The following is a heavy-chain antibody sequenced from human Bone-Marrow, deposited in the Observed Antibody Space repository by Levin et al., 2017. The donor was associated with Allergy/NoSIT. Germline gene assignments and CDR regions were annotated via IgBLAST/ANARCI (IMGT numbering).Heavy chain of an antibody. CDR1: GFTFSLFA. CDR3: AKGRLYRSWYFDL. V-gene: IGHV3-30*18. CDR2: ITYDGTDE. Sequence: SCAASGFTFSLFAMHWVRQAPGKGLEWVAVITYDGTDEDYAESVKGRFIISRDNSNKTVFLQMNSLSADDTAIYYCAKGRLYRSWYFDLWGRGTLVTVSS. J-gene: IGHJ2*01. D-gene: IGHD4/OR15-4a*01.